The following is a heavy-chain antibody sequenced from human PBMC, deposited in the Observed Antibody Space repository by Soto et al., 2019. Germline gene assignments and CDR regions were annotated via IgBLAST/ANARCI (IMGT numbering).Heavy chain of an antibody. J-gene: IGHJ6*02. CDR1: GYSFTSYW. Sequence: GESLKISCKGSGYSFTSYWIGWVRQMPGKGLEWMGIIYPGDSDTRYSPSFQGQVTISADKPISTAYLQWSSLKASDTAMYYCARHISSGWYPYYYYYGMDVWGQGTTVTVSS. CDR2: IYPGDSDT. V-gene: IGHV5-51*01. CDR3: ARHISSGWYPYYYYYGMDV. D-gene: IGHD6-19*01.